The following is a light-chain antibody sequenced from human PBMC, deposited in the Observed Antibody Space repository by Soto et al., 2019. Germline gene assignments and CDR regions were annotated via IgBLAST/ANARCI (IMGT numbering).Light chain of an antibody. V-gene: IGLV2-11*01. CDR2: DVS. Sequence: QSALTQPRSVSGSPGQSVTISCTGTSSDVGGYNYVSWYRQHPGKAPKLMIYDVSKWPSGVPDRFSGSKSGNTASLTISGLQAEDEADYYCCSYAGNSLWVFGGGTKVTVL. CDR1: SSDVGGYNY. CDR3: CSYAGNSLWV. J-gene: IGLJ3*02.